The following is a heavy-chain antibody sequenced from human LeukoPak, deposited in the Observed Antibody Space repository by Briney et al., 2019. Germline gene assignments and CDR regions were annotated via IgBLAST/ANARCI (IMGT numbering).Heavy chain of an antibody. Sequence: PGGSLRLSWVGSGFTFSSYGMHWVRQPPGKGLEWVAAIWNDGTDEFYSDSVKGRFTISRDNSKSTVYLQMNSLRAEDTAVYYCAKEDDYGDLFDYWGQGTLVTVSS. CDR1: GFTFSSYG. V-gene: IGHV3-33*06. J-gene: IGHJ4*02. CDR2: IWNDGTDE. D-gene: IGHD4-17*01. CDR3: AKEDDYGDLFDY.